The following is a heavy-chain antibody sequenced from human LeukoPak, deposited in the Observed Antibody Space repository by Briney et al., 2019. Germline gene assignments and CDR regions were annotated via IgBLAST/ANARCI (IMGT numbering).Heavy chain of an antibody. Sequence: GTPVKVSCKASGFTFTSSAMQWVRQARGQRLEWIGWIVVGSGNTNYAQKFQERVTITRDMSTSTAYMELSSLRSEDTAVYYCVATAAAGTVRWFDPWGQGTLVTVSS. J-gene: IGHJ5*02. CDR2: IVVGSGNT. CDR1: GFTFTSSA. CDR3: VATAAAGTVRWFDP. V-gene: IGHV1-58*02. D-gene: IGHD6-13*01.